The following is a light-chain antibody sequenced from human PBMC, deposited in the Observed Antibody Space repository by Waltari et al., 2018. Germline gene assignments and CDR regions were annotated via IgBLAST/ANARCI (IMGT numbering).Light chain of an antibody. CDR1: QSVASSF. J-gene: IGKJ2*01. V-gene: IGKV3-20*01. Sequence: EVVLTQSPGTLSLSPGERATLSCRASQSVASSFLAWYQQKPGQAPRLLIYGASSRAPGIPDRFSGRGSGTDFTLTISRLEPEDFAVYFCHQYGYSPRTFGQGTKLEIK. CDR2: GAS. CDR3: HQYGYSPRT.